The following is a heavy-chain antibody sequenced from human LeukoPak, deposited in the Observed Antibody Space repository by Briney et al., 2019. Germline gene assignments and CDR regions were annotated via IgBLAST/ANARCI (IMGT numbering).Heavy chain of an antibody. Sequence: APVKVSCKASGYNFPCYDIQCVRNAPQQRFDSIRRINPNNGDTNYAQKFQGRVTMTRDTSVSTAFMELSTLKSDDAAVYYCARGIPSFSLFGMVIYWGQGTLLTVSS. CDR2: INPNNGDT. CDR3: ARGIPSFSLFGMVIY. CDR1: GYNFPCYD. D-gene: IGHD3-3*01. J-gene: IGHJ4*02. V-gene: IGHV1-2*06.